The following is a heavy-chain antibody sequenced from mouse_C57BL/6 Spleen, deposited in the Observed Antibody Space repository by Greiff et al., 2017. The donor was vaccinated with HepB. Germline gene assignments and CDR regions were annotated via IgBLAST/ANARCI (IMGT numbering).Heavy chain of an antibody. CDR1: GFTFSDYY. Sequence: EVQWVESEGGLVQPGSSMKLSCTASGFTFSDYYMAWVRQVPEKGLEWVANINYDDSSNYYLDSLKSRFIISRDNAKNILYLQMSSLKSEDTATYYCARAGHLGGFDYWGQGTTLTVSS. V-gene: IGHV5-16*01. CDR3: ARAGHLGGFDY. CDR2: INYDDSSN. J-gene: IGHJ2*01.